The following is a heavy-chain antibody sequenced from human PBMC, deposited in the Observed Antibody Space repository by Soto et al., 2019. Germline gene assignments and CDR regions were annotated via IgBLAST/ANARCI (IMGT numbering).Heavy chain of an antibody. Sequence: GGSLRLSCAASGFTFSSYSMNWVRQAPGKGLEWVSSISSSSSYICYADSVKGRFTISRDNAKNSLYLQMNSLRAEDTAVYYCAREGAESYYYDSSGSHNWYDPWGQGTLVTVSS. J-gene: IGHJ5*02. D-gene: IGHD3-22*01. V-gene: IGHV3-21*01. CDR2: ISSSSSYI. CDR3: AREGAESYYYDSSGSHNWYDP. CDR1: GFTFSSYS.